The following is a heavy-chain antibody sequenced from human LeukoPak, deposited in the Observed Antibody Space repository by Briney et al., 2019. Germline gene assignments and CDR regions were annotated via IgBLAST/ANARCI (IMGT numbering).Heavy chain of an antibody. V-gene: IGHV3-30*02. J-gene: IGHJ5*02. Sequence: GGSLRLSSAASGFTFSSYGMHWVRPAPGKGLEWVAFIRYDGSNKYYADSVKGRFTISRGNSKNTLYLQMNSLRAEDTAVYYCAKDQGIVVVPAANNGFDPWGQGTLVTVSS. CDR1: GFTFSSYG. D-gene: IGHD2-2*01. CDR2: IRYDGSNK. CDR3: AKDQGIVVVPAANNGFDP.